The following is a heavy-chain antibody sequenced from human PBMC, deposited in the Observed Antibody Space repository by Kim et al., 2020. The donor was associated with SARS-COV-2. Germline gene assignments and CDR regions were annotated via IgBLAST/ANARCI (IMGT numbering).Heavy chain of an antibody. CDR2: IYYSGST. CDR1: GGSISSSSYY. D-gene: IGHD3-3*01. Sequence: SETLSLTCTVSGGSISSSSYYWGWIRQPPGKGLEWIGSIYYSGSTYYNPSLKSRVTISVDTSKNQFSLKLSSVTAADTAVYYCASPFSGGLFDYWGQGTL. CDR3: ASPFSGGLFDY. V-gene: IGHV4-39*01. J-gene: IGHJ4*02.